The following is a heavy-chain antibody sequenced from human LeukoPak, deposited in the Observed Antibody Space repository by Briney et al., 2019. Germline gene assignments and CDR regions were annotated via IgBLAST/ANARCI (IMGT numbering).Heavy chain of an antibody. CDR1: GGSISSSSYY. CDR3: ARDYQGGYGDKTVDY. CDR2: IYYSGST. D-gene: IGHD5-18*01. J-gene: IGHJ4*02. Sequence: SETLSLTCTVSGGSISSSSYYWGWIRQPPGKGLEWIGSIYYSGSTYYNPSLKSRVTISVDTSKNQFSLKLSSVTVADTAVYYCARDYQGGYGDKTVDYWGQGTLVTVSS. V-gene: IGHV4-39*07.